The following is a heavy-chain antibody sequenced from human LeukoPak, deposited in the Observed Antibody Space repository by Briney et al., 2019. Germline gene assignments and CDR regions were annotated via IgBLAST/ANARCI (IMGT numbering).Heavy chain of an antibody. J-gene: IGHJ5*02. Sequence: SETLSLTCTVSGGSISSYYWSWIRQPAGKGLEWIGRIYTSGSTNYNPSLKSRVTMSVDTSKNQFSLKLSSVTAADTAVYYCARDGGIWFGEDNWFDPWGQGTLVTVSS. CDR2: IYTSGST. D-gene: IGHD3-10*01. CDR1: GGSISSYY. V-gene: IGHV4-4*07. CDR3: ARDGGIWFGEDNWFDP.